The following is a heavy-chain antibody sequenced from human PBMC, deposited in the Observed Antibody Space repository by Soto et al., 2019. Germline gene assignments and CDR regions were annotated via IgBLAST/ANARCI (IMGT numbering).Heavy chain of an antibody. J-gene: IGHJ6*02. CDR3: GSVGYCSSTNCLFYYYHYGMDV. Sequence: SVKVSCKASGGTFSSHAISWVRQAPGRGLEWMGGIIPIFGTTNYAQNFRARVTITADESTSTAYMELSSLTSEDTAVYYCGSVGYCSSTNCLFYYYHYGMDVWGQGTTVTVS. D-gene: IGHD2-2*03. CDR2: IIPIFGTT. CDR1: GGTFSSHA. V-gene: IGHV1-69*13.